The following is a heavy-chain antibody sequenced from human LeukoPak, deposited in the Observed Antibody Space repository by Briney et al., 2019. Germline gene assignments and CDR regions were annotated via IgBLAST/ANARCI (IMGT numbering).Heavy chain of an antibody. CDR3: AKDPRYGSGSDNWFDP. J-gene: IGHJ5*02. CDR2: IWYDGSNK. D-gene: IGHD3-10*01. CDR1: GFTFSSYG. Sequence: QTGRSLRLSCAASGFTFSSYGMHWVRQAPGKGLEWVAVIWYDGSNKYYADSVKGRFTISRDNSKNTLYLQVNSLRAEDTAVYYCAKDPRYGSGSDNWFDPWGQGTLVTVSS. V-gene: IGHV3-33*06.